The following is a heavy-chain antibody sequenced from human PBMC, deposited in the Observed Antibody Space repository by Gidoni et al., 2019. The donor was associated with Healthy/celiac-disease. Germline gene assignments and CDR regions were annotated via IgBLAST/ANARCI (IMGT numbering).Heavy chain of an antibody. J-gene: IGHJ6*02. V-gene: IGHV3-9*01. CDR1: GFTFADYA. CDR2: ISGNSGSI. D-gene: IGHD6-13*01. Sequence: EVQLVESGGGLVQPGRSLRLSCPASGFTFADYAMHWVRQAPGKGLEWVSGISGNSGSIGYADSVKGRFTISRDSAKNSLYLQMNRLRAEDTALYYCAKGRGGAAAGGGYYYYGMDVWGQGTTVTVSS. CDR3: AKGRGGAAAGGGYYYYGMDV.